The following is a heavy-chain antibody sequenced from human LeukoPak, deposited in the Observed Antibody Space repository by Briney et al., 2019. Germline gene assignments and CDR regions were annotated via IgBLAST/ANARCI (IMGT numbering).Heavy chain of an antibody. Sequence: GGSLRLSCAASGFTFSGYGMHWVRQAPGKGLEWVAFIRYDGSNKYYADSVKGRFTISRDNSKNTLYLQMNSLRAEDTAVYYCAKVSRRYYGSGSYYSHWGQGTLVTVSS. D-gene: IGHD3-10*01. CDR1: GFTFSGYG. J-gene: IGHJ4*02. CDR3: AKVSRRYYGSGSYYSH. CDR2: IRYDGSNK. V-gene: IGHV3-30*02.